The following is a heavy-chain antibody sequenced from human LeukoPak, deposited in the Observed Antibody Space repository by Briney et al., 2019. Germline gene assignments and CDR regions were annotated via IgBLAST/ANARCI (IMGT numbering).Heavy chain of an antibody. Sequence: VASVKVSCKASGYTFTSYDINWVRQATGQGLEWMGWMNPNSGNTGYAQKFQGRVTMTRNTSISTAYMELSSLRSEDTAVYYCARGRGRTYCSSTSCSTDNWFDPWGQGTLVTVSS. D-gene: IGHD2-2*02. V-gene: IGHV1-8*01. J-gene: IGHJ5*02. CDR1: GYTFTSYD. CDR3: ARGRGRTYCSSTSCSTDNWFDP. CDR2: MNPNSGNT.